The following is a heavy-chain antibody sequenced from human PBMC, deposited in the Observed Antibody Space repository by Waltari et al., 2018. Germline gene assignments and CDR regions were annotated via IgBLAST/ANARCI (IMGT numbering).Heavy chain of an antibody. V-gene: IGHV4-59*01. CDR3: ARSGGDGYLSDY. CDR1: GGSISSYY. Sequence: QVQLQESGPGLVKPSETLSLTCTVSGGSISSYYWSWHRQPPGKGLEWIGYIYYSGSTNYTPSLKRRVTISVDTSKNQFSLKLSSVTAADTAVYYCARSGGDGYLSDYWGQGTLVTVSS. CDR2: IYYSGST. J-gene: IGHJ4*02. D-gene: IGHD5-12*01.